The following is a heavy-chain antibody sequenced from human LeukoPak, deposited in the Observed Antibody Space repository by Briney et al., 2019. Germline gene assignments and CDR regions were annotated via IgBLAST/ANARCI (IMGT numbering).Heavy chain of an antibody. CDR1: AGSISSSDYY. V-gene: IGHV4-39*02. Sequence: PSETLSLTCTVSAGSISSSDYYWGWIRQSPGKGLEWIGRISYSGNTYYNPSLKSRVTISVDTSKNHFSLRLSSVTAADTAVYSYSRLTHSYYSDTSGYYPYYYMDVWGEGTTVTVSS. J-gene: IGHJ6*03. CDR2: ISYSGNT. D-gene: IGHD3-22*01. CDR3: SRLTHSYYSDTSGYYPYYYMDV.